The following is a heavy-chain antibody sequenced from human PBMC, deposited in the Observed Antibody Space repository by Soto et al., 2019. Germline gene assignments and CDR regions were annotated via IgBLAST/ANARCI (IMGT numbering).Heavy chain of an antibody. Sequence: EVQLVESGGGLVQPGRSLRLSCAASGFTFDEYAMHWVRQAPGKGLEWVSGISWNSGSIGYADSVKGRFTISRDNAKNSLYLQMKSLRAEDTAWYYCAKDQFKQWLLQESYNWFDPWGQGTLVTVSS. CDR1: GFTFDEYA. CDR2: ISWNSGSI. J-gene: IGHJ5*02. V-gene: IGHV3-9*01. CDR3: AKDQFKQWLLQESYNWFDP. D-gene: IGHD6-19*01.